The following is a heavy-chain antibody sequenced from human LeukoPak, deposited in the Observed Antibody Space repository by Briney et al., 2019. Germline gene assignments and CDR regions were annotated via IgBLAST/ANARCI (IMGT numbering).Heavy chain of an antibody. CDR1: VFTFSSYS. CDR2: ISSSSSYI. D-gene: IGHD1-20*01. J-gene: IGHJ4*02. Sequence: GGSLRLSCAASVFTFSSYSMNWVRQAPGKGLEWVSSISSSSSYIYYADSVKGRFTISRDNAKNSLYLQMNSLRAEDTAVYYCASDITVPIDYWGQGTLVTVSS. V-gene: IGHV3-21*01. CDR3: ASDITVPIDY.